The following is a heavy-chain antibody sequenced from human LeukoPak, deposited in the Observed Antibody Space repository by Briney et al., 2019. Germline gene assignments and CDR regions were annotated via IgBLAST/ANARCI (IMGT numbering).Heavy chain of an antibody. CDR3: GRETDFGVVTN. D-gene: IGHD3-3*01. CDR1: GDSVSSNGAS. Sequence: SQTLSLTCAISGDSVSSNGASWNWIRQSPSRGLEWLGRTYYRSQQWHSDYAPSVNGRITLHPDTSKNQFSLQLNSMTPEDTAVYYCGRETDFGVVTNWGQGTLVTVSS. V-gene: IGHV6-1*01. CDR2: TYYRSQQWHS. J-gene: IGHJ4*02.